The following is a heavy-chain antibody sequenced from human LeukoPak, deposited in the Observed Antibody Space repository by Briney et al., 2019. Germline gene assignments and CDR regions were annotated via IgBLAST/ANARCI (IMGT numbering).Heavy chain of an antibody. D-gene: IGHD2-2*01. V-gene: IGHV4-4*02. CDR2: IYHSGST. J-gene: IGHJ6*02. Sequence: SGTLSLTCAVSGGSISSSNWWSWVRQPPGKGLEWIGEIYHSGSTNYNPSLKSRVTISVDTSKNQFSLKLSSVTAADTAVYYCARTRDANAYYYYYGMDVWGQGTTVTVSS. CDR3: ARTRDANAYYYYYGMDV. CDR1: GGSISSSNW.